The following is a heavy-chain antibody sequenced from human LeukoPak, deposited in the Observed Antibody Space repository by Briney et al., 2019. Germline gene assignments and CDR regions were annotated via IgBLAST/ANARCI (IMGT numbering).Heavy chain of an antibody. CDR1: GDSISSGDYY. D-gene: IGHD5-24*01. J-gene: IGHJ5*02. CDR3: ARDRLQPQS. Sequence: SETLSLTCTVSGDSISSGDYYWSWIRQPAGKGLEWIGRISSSGSTNYNPSLKSRVTISVDTSKNQFSLKLSSVTAADTAVYYCARDRLQPQSWGQGTLVTVSS. V-gene: IGHV4-61*02. CDR2: ISSSGST.